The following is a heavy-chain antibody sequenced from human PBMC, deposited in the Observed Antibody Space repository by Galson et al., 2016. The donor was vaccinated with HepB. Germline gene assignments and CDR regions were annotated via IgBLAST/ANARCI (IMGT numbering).Heavy chain of an antibody. CDR2: INWNGGTT. D-gene: IGHD3-22*01. CDR1: GFTFDDYG. V-gene: IGHV3-20*04. CDR3: AKSSGYYLVDSFDM. J-gene: IGHJ3*02. Sequence: SLRLSCAASGFTFDDYGMNWARQVPGKGLEWVSGINWNGGTTNYVDSVMGRFTISRDNAKNSLYVQMNSLRAGDTALYYCAKSSGYYLVDSFDMWGQGTMVTVSS.